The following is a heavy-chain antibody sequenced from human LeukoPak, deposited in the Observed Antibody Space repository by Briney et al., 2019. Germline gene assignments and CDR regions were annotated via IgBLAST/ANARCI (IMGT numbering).Heavy chain of an antibody. V-gene: IGHV4-4*02. Sequence: GSLRLSCAASGFTFSSYAMSWVRQAPGKGLEWIGEIYHSGSTNYNPSLKSRVTISVDKSKNQFSLKLSSVTAADTAVYYCARARGGYYDFWSGPRPSYYFDYWGQGTLVTVSS. CDR3: ARARGGYYDFWSGPRPSYYFDY. CDR1: GFTFSSYAM. CDR2: IYHSGST. J-gene: IGHJ4*02. D-gene: IGHD3-3*01.